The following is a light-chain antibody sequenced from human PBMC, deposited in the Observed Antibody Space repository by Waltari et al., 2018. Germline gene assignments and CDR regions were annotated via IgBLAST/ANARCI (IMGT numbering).Light chain of an antibody. V-gene: IGKV4-1*01. CDR1: QSVLYSSNNKNY. J-gene: IGKJ2*01. Sequence: DTVMTQSPDSLAVSLGVRATINCKSSQSVLYSSNNKNYLAWYQQKPGQPPKLLIYWASTREFGVPDRFSGSGSGTDFTLTISSLQAEDVAVYYCQQYYSTPYTFGQGTKLEIK. CDR3: QQYYSTPYT. CDR2: WAS.